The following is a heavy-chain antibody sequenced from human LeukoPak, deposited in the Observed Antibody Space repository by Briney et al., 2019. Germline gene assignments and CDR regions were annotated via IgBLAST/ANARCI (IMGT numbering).Heavy chain of an antibody. Sequence: SETLSLTCTVSGGSISSGGYYWSWIRQHPGKGLEWIGYIYYSGSTYYNPSLKSRVTISVDTSKNQFSLKLSSVTAADTAVYYCARVDYNYVWGSYRFDYWGQGILVTVSS. J-gene: IGHJ4*02. V-gene: IGHV4-31*03. CDR2: IYYSGST. CDR1: GGSISSGGYY. D-gene: IGHD3-16*02. CDR3: ARVDYNYVWGSYRFDY.